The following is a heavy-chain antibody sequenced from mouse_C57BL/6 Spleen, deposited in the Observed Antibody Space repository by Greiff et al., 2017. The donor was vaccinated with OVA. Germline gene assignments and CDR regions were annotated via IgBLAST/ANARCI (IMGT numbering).Heavy chain of an antibody. CDR2: SRNKANDYTT. J-gene: IGHJ3*01. Sequence: EVKLVESGGGLVQSGRSLRLSCATSGFTFSDFYMEWVRQAPGKGLEWIAASRNKANDYTTEYSASVKGRFIVSRDTSQSILYLQMNALRAEDTAIYYCARDEGGSPWFAYWGQGTLVTVSA. V-gene: IGHV7-1*01. CDR3: ARDEGGSPWFAY. CDR1: GFTFSDFY. D-gene: IGHD1-1*01.